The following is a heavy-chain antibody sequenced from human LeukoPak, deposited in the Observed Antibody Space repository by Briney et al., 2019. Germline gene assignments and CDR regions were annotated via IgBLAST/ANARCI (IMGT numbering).Heavy chain of an antibody. CDR3: AKRVPYSSSSVYFDA. J-gene: IGHJ4*02. CDR1: GFTFSTYG. V-gene: IGHV3-23*01. D-gene: IGHD6-6*01. CDR2: ISDTGSDT. Sequence: PGGSLRLSCAASGFTFSTYGMNWVRQAPGKGLEWASSISDTGSDTYYADSVKGRFTISRDNSKNTLFLHMNSLRVEDTAIYYCAKRVPYSSSSVYFDAWGQGALVTVSS.